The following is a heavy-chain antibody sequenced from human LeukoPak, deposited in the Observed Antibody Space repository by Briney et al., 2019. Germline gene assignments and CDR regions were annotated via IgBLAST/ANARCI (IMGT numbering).Heavy chain of an antibody. D-gene: IGHD6-13*01. V-gene: IGHV4-34*01. CDR3: ARLRGSSSWYYYYGMDV. Sequence: KPSETLSLTCAVYGGSFSGYYWSWIRQPPGKGLEWIGEINHSGSTNYNPSLKSRVTISVDTSKNQFSLKLSSVTAADTAVYYCARLRGSSSWYYYYGMDVWGQGTTVTVSS. CDR1: GGSFSGYY. CDR2: INHSGST. J-gene: IGHJ6*02.